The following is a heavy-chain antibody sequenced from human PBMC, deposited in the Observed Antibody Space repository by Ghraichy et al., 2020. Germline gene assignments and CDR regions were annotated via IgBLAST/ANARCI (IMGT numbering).Heavy chain of an antibody. J-gene: IGHJ4*02. D-gene: IGHD6-13*01. V-gene: IGHV4-30-4*01. Sequence: SQTLSLTCTVFGGSISSGDYYWSWIRQPPGKGLEWIGYIYYSGSTYYNPSLKSRVTISVDTSKNQFSLKLSSVTAADTAVYYCARGGAAETHLDYWGQGTLVTVSS. CDR2: IYYSGST. CDR3: ARGGAAETHLDY. CDR1: GGSISSGDYY.